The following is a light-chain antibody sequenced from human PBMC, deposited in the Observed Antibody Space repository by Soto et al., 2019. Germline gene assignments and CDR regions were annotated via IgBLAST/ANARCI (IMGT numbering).Light chain of an antibody. J-gene: IGKJ1*01. CDR1: QSVLYSSNNKNY. CDR3: QQYYSTPWT. CDR2: WAS. Sequence: DIVLTRSPDSLVVSLGYRSTINCNSSQSVLYSSNNKNYLAWYQQKPGQPPRLLIYWASTRESGVPDRFSGSGSGTDFTLTISSLQAEDVAVYYCQQYYSTPWTFGQGTKVDIK. V-gene: IGKV4-1*01.